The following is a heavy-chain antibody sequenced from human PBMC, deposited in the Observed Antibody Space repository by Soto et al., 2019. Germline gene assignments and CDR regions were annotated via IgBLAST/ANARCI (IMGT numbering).Heavy chain of an antibody. D-gene: IGHD2-2*01. CDR3: ATGSFTSTGGRIGYHYNAMDV. CDR1: GHTFSSHS. J-gene: IGHJ6*02. CDR2: IIPIFGPA. V-gene: IGHV1-69*01. Sequence: QVQLVQSGAEVKKPGSSVKVSCKSSGHTFSSHSINWVRQAPGQGLEWMGGIIPIFGPANFAKKFQGLVNITADESTTTAYMELNSLRSEDTAVYYCATGSFTSTGGRIGYHYNAMDVWGQGTTVTVSS.